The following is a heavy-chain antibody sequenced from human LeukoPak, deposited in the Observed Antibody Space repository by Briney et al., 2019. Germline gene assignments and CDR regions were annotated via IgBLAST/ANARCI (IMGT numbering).Heavy chain of an antibody. D-gene: IGHD3-3*01. CDR1: GCSFTSYW. Sequence: GESLKISCKGSGCSFTSYWIGWVRQMPGKGLEWMGIIYPGDSDTRYSPSFQGQVTISADKSISTAYLQWSSLKASDTAMYYCARQKEHYDFWSGYYTSDYYYGTDVWGQGTTVTVSS. CDR3: ARQKEHYDFWSGYYTSDYYYGTDV. V-gene: IGHV5-51*01. CDR2: IYPGDSDT. J-gene: IGHJ6*02.